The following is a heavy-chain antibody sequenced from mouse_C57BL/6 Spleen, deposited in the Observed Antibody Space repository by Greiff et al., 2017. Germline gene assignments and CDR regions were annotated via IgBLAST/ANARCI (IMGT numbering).Heavy chain of an antibody. J-gene: IGHJ2*01. D-gene: IGHD2-5*01. V-gene: IGHV5-6*01. Sequence: EVQLVESGGDLVKPGGSLKLSCAASGFTFSSYGMSWVRQTPDKRLEWVATISRGGSYTYYPDSVKGRFTMSRDNAKNTLYLQMGSLKSEDTAIDYCARRAGGSNCEDYFDYWGQGTTLTVSS. CDR2: ISRGGSYT. CDR1: GFTFSSYG. CDR3: ARRAGGSNCEDYFDY.